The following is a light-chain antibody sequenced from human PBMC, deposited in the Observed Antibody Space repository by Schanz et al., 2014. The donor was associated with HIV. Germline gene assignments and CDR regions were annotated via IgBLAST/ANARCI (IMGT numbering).Light chain of an antibody. CDR2: DVS. CDR1: SGDVGSYNY. V-gene: IGLV2-14*03. Sequence: QSALTQPASVSGSPGQSISISCTGTSGDVGSYNYVSWYQQHPGKAPKLMIYDVSNRPSGVSNRFSGSKSGNTASLTISGLQTEDEADYYCSSYTSGSTYVFGTGTKLTVL. CDR3: SSYTSGSTYV. J-gene: IGLJ1*01.